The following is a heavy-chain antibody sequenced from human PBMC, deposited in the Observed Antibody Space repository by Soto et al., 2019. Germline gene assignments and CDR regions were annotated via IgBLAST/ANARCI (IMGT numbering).Heavy chain of an antibody. J-gene: IGHJ3*02. CDR3: VVAATRGGAFDI. V-gene: IGHV1-69*13. CDR2: IIPIFGTA. D-gene: IGHD2-15*01. CDR1: GGTFSSYA. Sequence: SVKVSCKASGGTFSSYAISWVRQAPGQGLEWMGGIIPIFGTANYAQKFQGRVTVTADESTSTAYMELSSLRSEDTAVYYLVVAATRGGAFDIWGQGTMVTVSS.